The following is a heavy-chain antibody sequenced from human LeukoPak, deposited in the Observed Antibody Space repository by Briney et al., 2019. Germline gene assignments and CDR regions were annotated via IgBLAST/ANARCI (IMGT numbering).Heavy chain of an antibody. D-gene: IGHD4-11*01. V-gene: IGHV3-23*01. CDR3: AKLALMTTITTRFDC. CDR2: ISGSGSIT. Sequence: GGSLRLSCAASGFTFSNYGMTWVRQAPGKGLEWVSTISGSGSITSYADSVKGRFTISRDNPKNTLHLQMNGLRAEDTAIYYCAKLALMTTITTRFDCWGQGTLVTVSS. J-gene: IGHJ4*02. CDR1: GFTFSNYG.